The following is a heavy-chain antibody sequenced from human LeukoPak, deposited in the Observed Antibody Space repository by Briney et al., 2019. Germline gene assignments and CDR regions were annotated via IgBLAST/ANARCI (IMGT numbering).Heavy chain of an antibody. CDR2: SYTSGST. CDR1: GGSISSGSYY. D-gene: IGHD6-13*01. J-gene: IGHJ4*02. CDR3: ARTLPTGTAAGTFDY. V-gene: IGHV4-61*02. Sequence: PSQTLSLTCTVSGGSISSGSYYWSWIRQPAGKGLEWIGRSYTSGSTNYNPSLKSRVTISVATSKNQFSLKLSSVTAAATAVYYCARTLPTGTAAGTFDYWGQGTLVTVSS.